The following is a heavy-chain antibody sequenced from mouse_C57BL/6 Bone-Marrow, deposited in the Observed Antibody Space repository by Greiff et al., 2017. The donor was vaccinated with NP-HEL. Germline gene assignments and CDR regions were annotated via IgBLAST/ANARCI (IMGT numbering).Heavy chain of an antibody. J-gene: IGHJ4*01. V-gene: IGHV1-76*01. Sequence: QVHVKQSGAELVRPGASVKLSCKASGYTFTDYYINWVKQRPGQGLEWIARIYPGSGNTYYNEKFKGKATLTAEKSSSTAYMQLSSLTSEDSAVYFCARQITTVVHYYAMDYWGQGTSVTVSS. CDR3: ARQITTVVHYYAMDY. CDR2: IYPGSGNT. CDR1: GYTFTDYY. D-gene: IGHD1-1*01.